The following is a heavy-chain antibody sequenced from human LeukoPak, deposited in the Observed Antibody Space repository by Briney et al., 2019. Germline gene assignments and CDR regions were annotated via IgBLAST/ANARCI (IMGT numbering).Heavy chain of an antibody. Sequence: GASVKVSCKASGYTLTGYYMHWVRQAPGQGLEWMGWINPNSGGTNYAQKFQGRVTMTRDTSISTAYMELSRLRSDDTAVYYCAREPGWLQLKGHNFDYWGQGTLVTVSS. CDR2: INPNSGGT. CDR3: AREPGWLQLKGHNFDY. CDR1: GYTLTGYY. V-gene: IGHV1-2*02. D-gene: IGHD5-24*01. J-gene: IGHJ4*02.